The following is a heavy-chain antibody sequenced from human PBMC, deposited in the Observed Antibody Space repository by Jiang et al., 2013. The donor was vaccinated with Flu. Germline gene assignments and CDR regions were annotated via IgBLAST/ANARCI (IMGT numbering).Heavy chain of an antibody. CDR2: IDPKSGGT. D-gene: IGHD6-19*01. J-gene: IGHJ5*02. Sequence: EVKKPGASVKVSCKASGYTFTGYYLHWVRQAPGQGLEWVGWIDPKSGGTKYAQKFQGWVTMTRDTAISTAYMELSRLKSDDTALYYCTRGASVSSTGWYRRWFDPWGQGTLV. V-gene: IGHV1-2*04. CDR3: TRGASVSSTGWYRRWFDP. CDR1: GYTFTGYY.